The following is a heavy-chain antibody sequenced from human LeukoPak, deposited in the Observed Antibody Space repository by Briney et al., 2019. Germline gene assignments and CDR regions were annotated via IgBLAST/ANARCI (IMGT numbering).Heavy chain of an antibody. CDR3: AKGDNTYYYDSSGYV. J-gene: IGHJ4*02. Sequence: GMSLRLSCAAYGFTFSSYAMSLVRQAPGKGLEWVSAISGSGGSTYYADSVKGRFTISRDNSKNTLYLQMNSLRAEDTAVYYCAKGDNTYYYDSSGYVWGQGTLVTVSS. CDR1: GFTFSSYA. CDR2: ISGSGGST. D-gene: IGHD3-22*01. V-gene: IGHV3-23*01.